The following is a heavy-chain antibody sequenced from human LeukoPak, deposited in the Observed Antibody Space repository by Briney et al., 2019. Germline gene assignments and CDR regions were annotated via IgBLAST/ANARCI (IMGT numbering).Heavy chain of an antibody. J-gene: IGHJ3*02. CDR1: GGSIGPYY. Sequence: SETLSLTCLLSGGSIGPYYWSWIRQAAGKGLEWIGRIYTTGTADYNPSLKGRVFLSVDTSMNQFSLKVTSVTAADTAVYYCARDHSSSSWMDAFEIWGPGMKVIVSS. CDR2: IYTTGTA. D-gene: IGHD6-6*01. CDR3: ARDHSSSSWMDAFEI. V-gene: IGHV4-4*07.